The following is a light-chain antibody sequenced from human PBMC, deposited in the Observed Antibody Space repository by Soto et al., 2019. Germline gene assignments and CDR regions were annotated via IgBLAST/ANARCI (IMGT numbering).Light chain of an antibody. CDR3: QQYNKWPLT. Sequence: EIVMTQSPATLSVSGGEKATLSCRASQSVSNNLAWYQQKPGQAPRLLIYFASTRATGIPARFSGSGSGTEFTLTISSLQSEDFAVYYCQQYNKWPLTFGGGTKVETK. J-gene: IGKJ4*01. CDR1: QSVSNN. CDR2: FAS. V-gene: IGKV3-15*01.